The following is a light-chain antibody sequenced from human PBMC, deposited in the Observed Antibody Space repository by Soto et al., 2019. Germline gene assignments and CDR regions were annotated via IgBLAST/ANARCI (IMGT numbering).Light chain of an antibody. J-gene: IGLJ2*01. Sequence: QSVLTQPPSASGTPGQSVTVSCSGGSSNIGNNPVNWYQQLPGAGPKPLIYRDDQRPSGVPDRFSGSKSDASASLAISGLQSEDEADYFCATWDDGLGAPLFGGGTKLTVL. CDR2: RDD. V-gene: IGLV1-44*01. CDR3: ATWDDGLGAPL. CDR1: SSNIGNNP.